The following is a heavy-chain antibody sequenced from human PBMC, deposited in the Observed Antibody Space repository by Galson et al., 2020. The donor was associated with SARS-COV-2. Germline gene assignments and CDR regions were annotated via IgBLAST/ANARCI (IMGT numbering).Heavy chain of an antibody. CDR1: GFTFSSYG. J-gene: IGHJ6*02. Sequence: GESLKISCAASGFTFSSYGMHWVRQAPGKGLEWVAVIWYDGSNKYYADSVKGRFTISRDNSKNTLYLQMNSLRAEDTAVYYCARDCIAAADCGMDVWGRGTTVTVSS. CDR2: IWYDGSNK. D-gene: IGHD6-13*01. CDR3: ARDCIAAADCGMDV. V-gene: IGHV3-33*01.